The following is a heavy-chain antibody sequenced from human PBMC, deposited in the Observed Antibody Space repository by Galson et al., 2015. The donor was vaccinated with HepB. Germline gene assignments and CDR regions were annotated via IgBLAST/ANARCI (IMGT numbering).Heavy chain of an antibody. V-gene: IGHV3-30-3*01. CDR3: ARVGYDFWSGYNLYWYFDL. J-gene: IGHJ2*01. CDR1: GFTFSSYA. Sequence: LRLSCAASGFTFSSYAMHWVRQAPGKGLEWVAVISYDGSNKYYADSVKGRFTISRDNSKNTLYLQMNSLRAEDTAVYYCARVGYDFWSGYNLYWYFDLWGRGTLVTVSS. D-gene: IGHD3-3*01. CDR2: ISYDGSNK.